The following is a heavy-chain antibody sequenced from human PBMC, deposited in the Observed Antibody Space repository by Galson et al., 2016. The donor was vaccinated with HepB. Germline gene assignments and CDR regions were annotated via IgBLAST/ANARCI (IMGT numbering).Heavy chain of an antibody. CDR3: ARSVNGSFDF. D-gene: IGHD2/OR15-2a*01. CDR2: INNVGTTT. V-gene: IGHV3-74*01. J-gene: IGHJ4*02. Sequence: SLRLSCAASGFSFSYYWMHWVRQAPGKGLEWVSRINNVGTTTNYADSVKGRFINSRDNAKDTLYLQMNSLRAEDTAVYYCARSVNGSFDFWGGGTLVTVSS. CDR1: GFSFSYYW.